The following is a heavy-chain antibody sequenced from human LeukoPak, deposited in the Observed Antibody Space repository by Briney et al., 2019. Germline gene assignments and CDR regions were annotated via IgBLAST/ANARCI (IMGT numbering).Heavy chain of an antibody. V-gene: IGHV4-59*11. CDR3: ARGHYYDTSGDY. D-gene: IGHD3-22*01. CDR2: VYDSGGT. J-gene: IGHJ4*02. Sequence: SETLSLTCTISGVSISGHYWSWVRQPPGKGLEWIGYVYDSGGTNYNPSLKSRVTISVDTSKSQFSLGLSSVTAADTAVYYCARGHYYDTSGDYWGQGILVTVSS. CDR1: GVSISGHY.